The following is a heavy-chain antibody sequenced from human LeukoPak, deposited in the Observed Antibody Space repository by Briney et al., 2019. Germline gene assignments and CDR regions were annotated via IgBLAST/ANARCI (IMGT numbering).Heavy chain of an antibody. CDR2: INSDGSST. D-gene: IGHD2-2*01. CDR3: ARGRAGYCSSTSCSRRYYYYYYMDV. V-gene: IGHV3-74*01. J-gene: IGHJ6*03. Sequence: PGGSLRLSCAASGFTFSSYWMHWVRQAPGKGLVWVSRINSDGSSTSYADSVKGRFTISRDNAKNTLYLQMNSLRAEDTAVYYCARGRAGYCSSTSCSRRYYYYYYMDVWGKGTTVTISS. CDR1: GFTFSSYW.